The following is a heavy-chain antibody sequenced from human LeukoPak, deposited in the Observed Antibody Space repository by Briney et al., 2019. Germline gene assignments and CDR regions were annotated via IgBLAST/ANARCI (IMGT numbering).Heavy chain of an antibody. Sequence: GGSLRLPCAASGFTFSSCAMTWVRQAPGKGLEWVSGISGSGGSTSYADSVKGRFTISRDNSKNTLYLQMNSLRAVDTAVYYCAKRSGSTWYGDLDYWGQGALVTVSS. V-gene: IGHV3-23*01. J-gene: IGHJ4*02. D-gene: IGHD6-13*01. CDR2: ISGSGGST. CDR3: AKRSGSTWYGDLDY. CDR1: GFTFSSCA.